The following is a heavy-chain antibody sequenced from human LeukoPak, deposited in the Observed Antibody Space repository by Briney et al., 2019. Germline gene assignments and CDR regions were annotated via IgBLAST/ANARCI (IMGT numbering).Heavy chain of an antibody. J-gene: IGHJ3*02. D-gene: IGHD1-1*01. Sequence: GGSLRLSCAASGFTFSTYWMSWVRQAPGKGLEWVANIKEDGGEENYVNSVKGRFTISRDNAKNSLYLQMNSLRAEDTAVYYCARIQNRPLGAFDIWGQGTMVTVSS. V-gene: IGHV3-7*01. CDR2: IKEDGGEE. CDR1: GFTFSTYW. CDR3: ARIQNRPLGAFDI.